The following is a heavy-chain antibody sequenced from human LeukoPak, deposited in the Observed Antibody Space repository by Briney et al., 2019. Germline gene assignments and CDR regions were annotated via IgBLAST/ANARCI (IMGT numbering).Heavy chain of an antibody. V-gene: IGHV3-30*18. CDR2: ISYDGSNK. CDR1: GFTFSSYG. D-gene: IGHD3-10*01. CDR3: AKFQVYGSGSYPVDY. J-gene: IGHJ4*02. Sequence: PGGSLRLSCAASGFTFSSYGMHWVRQAPGKGLEWVAVISYDGSNKYYADSVKGRFTISRDNSKNTLYLQMNSPRAEDTAVYYCAKFQVYGSGSYPVDYWGQGTLVTVSS.